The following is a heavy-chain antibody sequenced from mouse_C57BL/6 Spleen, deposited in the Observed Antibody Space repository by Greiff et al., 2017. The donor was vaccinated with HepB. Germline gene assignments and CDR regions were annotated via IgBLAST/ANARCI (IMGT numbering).Heavy chain of an antibody. D-gene: IGHD1-1*01. CDR3: AKYGSSYWYFDV. V-gene: IGHV1-7*01. J-gene: IGHJ1*03. CDR1: GYTFTSYW. CDR2: INPSSGYT. Sequence: QVHVKQSGAELAKPGASVKLSCKASGYTFTSYWMHWVKQRPGQGLEWIGYINPSSGYTKYNQKFKDKATLTADKSSSTAYMQLSSLTYEDSAVYYCAKYGSSYWYFDVWGTGTTVTVSS.